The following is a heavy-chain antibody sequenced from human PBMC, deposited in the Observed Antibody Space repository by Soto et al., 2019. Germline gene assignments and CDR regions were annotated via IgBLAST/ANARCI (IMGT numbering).Heavy chain of an antibody. Sequence: SQTLSLTFAISGDSVSSNSVAWNCIRQSPSRGLEWLGRTYYRSKWYNNYAVSVKSRITINPDTSKNQFSLQLNSVTPEDTAVFYCARGDQAFDYWGQGTLVTVSS. J-gene: IGHJ4*02. CDR3: ARGDQAFDY. CDR1: GDSVSSNSVA. V-gene: IGHV6-1*01. CDR2: TYYRSKWYN. D-gene: IGHD2-2*01.